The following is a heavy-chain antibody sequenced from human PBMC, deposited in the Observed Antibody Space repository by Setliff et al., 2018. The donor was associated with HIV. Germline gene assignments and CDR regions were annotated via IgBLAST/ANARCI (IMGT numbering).Heavy chain of an antibody. D-gene: IGHD4-17*01. J-gene: IGHJ4*03. CDR1: GFSISSGFF. CDR3: ARVETTVTSRLDY. CDR2: IYQSGTT. Sequence: SQTLSLTCAVSGFSISSGFFWGWVRQPPGKGLEWIGSIYQSGTTYYNPALKSRITISVDTSKNQFSLRLTSVTAADTAVYFCARVETTVTSRLDYWGQGTTVTVSS. V-gene: IGHV4-38-2*01.